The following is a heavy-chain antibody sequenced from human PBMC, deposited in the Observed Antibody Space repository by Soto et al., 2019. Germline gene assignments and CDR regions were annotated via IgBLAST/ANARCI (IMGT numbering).Heavy chain of an antibody. CDR2: ISGSGSAT. Sequence: PGGSLRLSCAASGFTFSSCAMNWVRQAPGKGLEWVSAISGSGSATCYADSLRGRFTISRDNSKNTLYLQVNSLRAEDTAVYYCAKTLVRGGYYYYYYGLDGWGQGTTVTVSS. D-gene: IGHD3-10*01. V-gene: IGHV3-23*01. CDR3: AKTLVRGGYYYYYYGLDG. CDR1: GFTFSSCA. J-gene: IGHJ6*02.